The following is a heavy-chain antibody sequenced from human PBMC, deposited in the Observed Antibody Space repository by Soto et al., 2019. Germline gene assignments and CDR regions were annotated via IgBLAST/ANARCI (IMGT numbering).Heavy chain of an antibody. CDR2: ISPDGSHK. Sequence: QVQLVELGGGVVQPGRSLRLSCAASGFTVSAYTMHWVRQAPGKGLEWVAVISPDGSHKYYADSLKGRFTISRDNSTNTLYLQMNSLRAKDTAVYYCARWEQPLFDYWGQGTLVTVSS. CDR3: ARWEQPLFDY. J-gene: IGHJ4*02. D-gene: IGHD1-26*01. V-gene: IGHV3-30-3*01. CDR1: GFTVSAYT.